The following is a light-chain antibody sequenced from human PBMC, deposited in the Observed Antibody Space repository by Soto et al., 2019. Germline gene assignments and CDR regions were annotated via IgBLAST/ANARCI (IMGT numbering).Light chain of an antibody. CDR3: QAHDSSLSGWV. CDR2: GNS. CDR1: SSNIGAGYD. J-gene: IGLJ3*02. V-gene: IGLV1-40*01. Sequence: QSVLTQPPSVSGAPGQRVTISCTGSSSNIGAGYDVHWYQQLPGTAPKLLIYGNSNRPSGVPDRFSGSKSGTSASLAITGLQAEDEADYYCQAHDSSLSGWVFGGGTQLTV.